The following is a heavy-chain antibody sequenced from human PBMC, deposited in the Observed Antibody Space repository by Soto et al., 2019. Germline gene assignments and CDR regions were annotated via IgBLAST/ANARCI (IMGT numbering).Heavy chain of an antibody. J-gene: IGHJ4*02. Sequence: GGSLRLSCAASGFIFSDDSMNWVRQTPGKGLEWVSSISSGSSYIYHADSLKGRFSISRDNAKNSLYLQMNGLRAEDTAVYYCARGRYCSVTTCPFDYWGQGTLVTVSS. V-gene: IGHV3-21*01. CDR1: GFIFSDDS. CDR2: ISSGSSYI. D-gene: IGHD2-2*01. CDR3: ARGRYCSVTTCPFDY.